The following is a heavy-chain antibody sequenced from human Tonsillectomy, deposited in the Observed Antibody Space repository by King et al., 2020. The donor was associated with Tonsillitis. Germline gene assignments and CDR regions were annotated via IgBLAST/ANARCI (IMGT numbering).Heavy chain of an antibody. J-gene: IGHJ3*01. D-gene: IGHD3-22*01. CDR1: GFTFTTYA. CDR3: ARNYDTNGYFDAFDV. V-gene: IGHV3-30-3*01. CDR2: ISHDGNNK. Sequence: VQLVESGGGVVQPGRSLRLSCAASGFTFTTYAMHCVRQAPGKGLEWVSFISHDGNNKFYADSVRGRFTISRDNSKNTLYLQMNSLSAEATALYYCARNYDTNGYFDAFDVWGQGTKVTVSS.